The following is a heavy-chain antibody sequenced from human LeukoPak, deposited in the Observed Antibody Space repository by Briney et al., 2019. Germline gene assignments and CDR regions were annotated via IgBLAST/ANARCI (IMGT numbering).Heavy chain of an antibody. V-gene: IGHV4-59*12. J-gene: IGHJ4*02. CDR1: GGSISSYY. CDR3: ARDHGDYGGNYYFDY. CDR2: IYYSGST. D-gene: IGHD4-23*01. Sequence: KSSETLSLTCTVSGGSISSYYWSWIRQPPGKGLEWIGYIYYSGSTYYNPSLKSRVTISVDTSKNQFSLKLSSVTAADTAVYYCARDHGDYGGNYYFDYWGQGTPVTVSS.